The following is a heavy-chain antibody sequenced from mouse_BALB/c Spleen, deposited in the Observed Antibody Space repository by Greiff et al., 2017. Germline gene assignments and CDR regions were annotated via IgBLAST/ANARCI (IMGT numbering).Heavy chain of an antibody. CDR3: ARGSGHYAMDY. Sequence: VQLKESGPELVKPGASVKMSCKASGYTFTSYVMHWVKQKPGQGLEWIGYINPYNDGTKYNEKFKGKATLTSDKSSSTAYMELSSLTSEDSAVYYCARGSGHYAMDYWGQGTSVTVSS. J-gene: IGHJ4*01. CDR2: INPYNDGT. V-gene: IGHV1-14*01. CDR1: GYTFTSYV.